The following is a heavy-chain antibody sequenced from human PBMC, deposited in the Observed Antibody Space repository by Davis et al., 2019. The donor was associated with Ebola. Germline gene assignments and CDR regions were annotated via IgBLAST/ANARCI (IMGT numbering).Heavy chain of an antibody. CDR3: VRDTSHQLPHWLYYFYGMDV. CDR1: GFTFSNYY. CDR2: IKTDGSTT. V-gene: IGHV3-74*01. J-gene: IGHJ6*02. D-gene: IGHD2-2*01. Sequence: HTGGSLRLSCAVSGFTFSNYYMHWVRQAPGKGLEWVARIKTDGSTTRYADSVKGRFTISRDNTKNTLYLQMNSLRGEDTAVYYCVRDTSHQLPHWLYYFYGMDVWGQGTTVTVSS.